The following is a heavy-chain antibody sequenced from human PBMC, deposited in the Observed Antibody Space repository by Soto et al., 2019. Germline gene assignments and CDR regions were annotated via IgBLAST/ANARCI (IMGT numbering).Heavy chain of an antibody. J-gene: IGHJ6*02. CDR1: GGSFSGYY. CDR2: INHSGST. D-gene: IGHD6-19*01. CDR3: ARGGLNSSGWYLGYYYYGMDV. Sequence: PSETLSLTCAVYGGSFSGYYWSWIRQPPGKGLEWIGEINHSGSTNYNPSLKSRVTISVDTSKNQFSLKLSSVTAADTAVYYCARGGLNSSGWYLGYYYYGMDVWGQGTTVTVS. V-gene: IGHV4-34*01.